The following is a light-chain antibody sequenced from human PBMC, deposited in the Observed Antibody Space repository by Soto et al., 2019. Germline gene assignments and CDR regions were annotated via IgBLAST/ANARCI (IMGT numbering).Light chain of an antibody. Sequence: DIQMTQSPSSLSASVGDRVTITSRASQSISNYLNWYQQKPGRAPKVLIFSASSLQRGVPSRFSGSASGTAFTLTISSLQPEDFATYYCHQSYSSPPTFGQGTKVDIK. CDR1: QSISNY. V-gene: IGKV1-39*01. CDR2: SAS. J-gene: IGKJ1*01. CDR3: HQSYSSPPT.